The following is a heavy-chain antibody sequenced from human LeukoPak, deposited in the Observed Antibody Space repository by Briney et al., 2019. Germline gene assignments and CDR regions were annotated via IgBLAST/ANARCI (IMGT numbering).Heavy chain of an antibody. CDR1: GFTFSSYS. CDR2: ISSSSSYI. Sequence: GGSLRLSCAASGFTFSSYSMNWVRQAPGKGLEWVSSISSSSSYIYYADSVKGRFTISRDNAKNSLYLQMNSLRAEDTAVYYCARDPESYGMPFDYWGQGTLVTISS. V-gene: IGHV3-21*01. CDR3: ARDPESYGMPFDY. D-gene: IGHD5-18*01. J-gene: IGHJ4*02.